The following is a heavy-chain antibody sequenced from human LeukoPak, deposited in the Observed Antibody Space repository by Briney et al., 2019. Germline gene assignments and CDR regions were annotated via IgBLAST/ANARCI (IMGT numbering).Heavy chain of an antibody. CDR2: IIPIFGTA. D-gene: IGHD3-10*01. Sequence: SVKVSCKASGGTFSSYAISWVRQAPGQGLEWMGGIIPIFGTANYAQKFQGRVTITADESTSTAYMELSSLRSEDTAVYYCARALLLWFGEQRGYNWFDPWGQETLVTVSS. V-gene: IGHV1-69*01. CDR1: GGTFSSYA. J-gene: IGHJ5*02. CDR3: ARALLLWFGEQRGYNWFDP.